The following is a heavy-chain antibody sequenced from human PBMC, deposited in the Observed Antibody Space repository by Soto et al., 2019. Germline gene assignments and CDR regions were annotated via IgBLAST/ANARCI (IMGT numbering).Heavy chain of an antibody. CDR1: GGTFSSYA. Sequence: SVKVSCKASGGTFSSYAISWVRQAPGQGLEWMGGIIPIFGTANYAQKLQGRVTMTTDTSTSTAYMELRSLRSDDTAVYYCARGPLPDCSGGSCYQGDYYYYGMDVWGQGTTVTVSS. V-gene: IGHV1-69*05. CDR3: ARGPLPDCSGGSCYQGDYYYYGMDV. CDR2: IIPIFGTA. D-gene: IGHD2-15*01. J-gene: IGHJ6*02.